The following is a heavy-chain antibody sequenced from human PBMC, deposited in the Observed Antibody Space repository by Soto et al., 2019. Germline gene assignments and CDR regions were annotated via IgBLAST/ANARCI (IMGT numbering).Heavy chain of an antibody. V-gene: IGHV3-21*06. CDR3: AREHSSAWRFFDF. CDR2: ISSTGRIT. D-gene: IGHD6-19*01. Sequence: PGGSLRLSCEASGFTLYDYSMNWVRQAPGKGLEWVSFISSTGRITYSADSVKGRFTISRDDAKNSLYLQMNSLRDDDTAVYYCAREHSSAWRFFDFWGQGALVTVSS. J-gene: IGHJ4*02. CDR1: GFTLYDYS.